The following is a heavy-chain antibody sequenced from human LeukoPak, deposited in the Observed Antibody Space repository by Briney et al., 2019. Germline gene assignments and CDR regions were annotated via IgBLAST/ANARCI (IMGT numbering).Heavy chain of an antibody. D-gene: IGHD3-3*02. CDR3: ARFSRDAFDI. Sequence: SQTLSLTCAISGDSVSSNSAAWNWIRQSPSRGLEWLGRIYYRSKWYNEYAVFVKSRMTINPDTSKNQFSLQLNSLTPEDTAVYYCARFSRDAFDIWGQGTMVSVSS. CDR1: GDSVSSNSAA. J-gene: IGHJ3*02. V-gene: IGHV6-1*01. CDR2: IYYRSKWYN.